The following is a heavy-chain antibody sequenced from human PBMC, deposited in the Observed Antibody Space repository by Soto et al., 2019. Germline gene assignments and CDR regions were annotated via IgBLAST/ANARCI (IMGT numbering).Heavy chain of an antibody. V-gene: IGHV3-33*01. CDR3: ARDFSSSILYYYGMDV. D-gene: IGHD6-6*01. CDR1: GFTFSSYG. CDR2: IWYDGSNK. Sequence: GGSLRLSCAASGFTFSSYGMHWVRQAPGKGLEWVAVIWYDGSNKYYADSVKGRFTISRDNSKNTLYLQMNSLRAEDTAVYYCARDFSSSILYYYGMDVWGQGTTVTVSS. J-gene: IGHJ6*02.